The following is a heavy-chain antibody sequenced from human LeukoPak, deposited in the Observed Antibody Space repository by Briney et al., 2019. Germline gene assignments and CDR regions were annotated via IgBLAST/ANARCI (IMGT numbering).Heavy chain of an antibody. D-gene: IGHD5-18*01. CDR2: IYHSGTT. CDR3: ARDLSVTANFDY. J-gene: IGHJ4*02. Sequence: SETLSLTCAVSGDSISSGYYWGWIRQPPGKGLEWIGSIYHSGTTYYNPSLKSRVTISIDTSKNQFSPKLSSVTAADTAVYYCARDLSVTANFDYWGQGTLVTVSS. CDR1: GDSISSGYY. V-gene: IGHV4-38-2*02.